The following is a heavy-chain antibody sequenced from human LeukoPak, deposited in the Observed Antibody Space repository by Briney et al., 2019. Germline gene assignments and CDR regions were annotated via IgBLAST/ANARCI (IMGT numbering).Heavy chain of an antibody. J-gene: IGHJ4*02. D-gene: IGHD3-22*01. CDR2: INHSGST. CDR1: GGSFSGYY. Sequence: PSETLSLTCAVYGGSFSGYYWSWIRQPPGKGLEWIGEINHSGSTNYNPSLKSRVTISVDTSKNQFSLKLSSVTAADTAVYYCARTYYYDSSGSADYWGQGTLVTVSS. V-gene: IGHV4-34*01. CDR3: ARTYYYDSSGSADY.